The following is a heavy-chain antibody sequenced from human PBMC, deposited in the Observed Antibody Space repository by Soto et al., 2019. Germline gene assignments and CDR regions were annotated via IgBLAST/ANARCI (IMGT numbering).Heavy chain of an antibody. Sequence: ASVKVSYKASGYTFTSYAMHWVRQAPGQRLEWMGWINAGNGNTKYSQKFQGRVTITRDTSASTAYMELSSLRSEDTAVYYCARPASSYDFWSGKEYFQHWGQSPLFTVSS. V-gene: IGHV1-3*01. CDR1: GYTFTSYA. CDR3: ARPASSYDFWSGKEYFQH. D-gene: IGHD3-3*01. J-gene: IGHJ1*01. CDR2: INAGNGNT.